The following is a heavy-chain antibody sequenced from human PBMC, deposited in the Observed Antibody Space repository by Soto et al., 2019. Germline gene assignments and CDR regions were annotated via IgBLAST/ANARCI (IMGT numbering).Heavy chain of an antibody. V-gene: IGHV3-66*01. CDR1: GFTVSSNY. CDR2: IYSGGST. Sequence: GGSLRLSRAASGFTVSSNYMSWVRQAPGKGLEWVSVIYSGGSTYYADSVKGRFTISRDNSKNTLYLQMNSLRAEDTAVYYCARVAMVRGERDAFDIWGQGTMVTVSS. D-gene: IGHD3-10*01. CDR3: ARVAMVRGERDAFDI. J-gene: IGHJ3*02.